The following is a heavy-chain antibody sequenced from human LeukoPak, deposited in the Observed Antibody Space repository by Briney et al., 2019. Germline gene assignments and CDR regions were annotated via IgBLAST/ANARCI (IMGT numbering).Heavy chain of an antibody. CDR3: ARVVVVTALDAFDI. CDR2: ISYDGSNK. Sequence: GGSLRLSCAASGFTFSSYAMHWVRQAPGKGLEWVAVISYDGSNKYYADSVKGRFTISRDNSKNTLYLQMNSLRAEDTAVYYCARVVVVTALDAFDIWGQGTMVTVSS. V-gene: IGHV3-30-3*01. D-gene: IGHD2-21*02. J-gene: IGHJ3*02. CDR1: GFTFSSYA.